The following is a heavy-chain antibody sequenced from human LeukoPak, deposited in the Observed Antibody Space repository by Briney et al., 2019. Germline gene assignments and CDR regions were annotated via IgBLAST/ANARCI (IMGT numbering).Heavy chain of an antibody. J-gene: IGHJ4*02. CDR2: IKQDGSEK. D-gene: IGHD3-22*01. CDR3: AFTYYYDSSGYYPLYYFDY. V-gene: IGHV3-7*01. CDR1: GFTFSSYW. Sequence: GGSLRLSCAASGFTFSSYWMSWVRQAPGKGLEWVANIKQDGSEKYYVDSVKGRFTISRDNAKNSLCLQMNSLRAEDTAVYYCAFTYYYDSSGYYPLYYFDYWGQGTLVTVSS.